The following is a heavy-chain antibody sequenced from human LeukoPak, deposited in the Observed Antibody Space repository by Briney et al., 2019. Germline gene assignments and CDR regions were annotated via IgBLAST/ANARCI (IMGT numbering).Heavy chain of an antibody. V-gene: IGHV3-74*01. D-gene: IGHD6-13*01. CDR1: GFAFSSYW. Sequence: PGGSLRLSCAASGFAFSSYWMHWVRQAPGRGLVWVSRINSDGSITNYADSVKGRFTISRDNAKNTLYLQMNSLRAEDTAVYYCTRVLYSSSWFWGQGTLVTVS. CDR3: TRVLYSSSWF. CDR2: INSDGSIT. J-gene: IGHJ4*02.